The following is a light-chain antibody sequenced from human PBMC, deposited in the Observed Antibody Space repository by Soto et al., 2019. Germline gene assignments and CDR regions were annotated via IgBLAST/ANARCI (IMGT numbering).Light chain of an antibody. V-gene: IGKV1-27*01. Sequence: DIQMTQSPSSLAAFLGDRVTITCRASQGIIDYLVWYQQKPGKVPKLLIYAASNLQSGVPPRVSGTGSGTDFTLTISSLPPEDVSTYYCQNYYSAPFTFGPGTKVDIK. J-gene: IGKJ3*01. CDR3: QNYYSAPFT. CDR1: QGIIDY. CDR2: AAS.